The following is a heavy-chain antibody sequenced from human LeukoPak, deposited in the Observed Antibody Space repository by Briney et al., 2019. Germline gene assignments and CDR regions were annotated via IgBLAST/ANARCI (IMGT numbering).Heavy chain of an antibody. J-gene: IGHJ4*02. CDR2: FMVGGGST. CDR3: AKEDYGEYYRGGGRYFDY. Sequence: PGGSLRLSCAASGFTFSSYAMSWVRQAPGKGLEWVSAFMVGGGSTYYADSVKGRFTISRENSKTPLYLKMNSRRAEATAVSYCAKEDYGEYYRGGGRYFDYWGQGTLVTVSS. V-gene: IGHV3-23*01. CDR1: GFTFSSYA. D-gene: IGHD4-17*01.